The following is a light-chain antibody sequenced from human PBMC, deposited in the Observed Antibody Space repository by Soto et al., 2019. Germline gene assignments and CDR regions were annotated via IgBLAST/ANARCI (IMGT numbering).Light chain of an antibody. CDR3: SSYTSRGTLV. J-gene: IGLJ2*01. V-gene: IGLV2-14*01. CDR1: SSDVGGYNY. Sequence: QSALTQPASVSGSPGQSITISCTGTSSDVGGYNYVSWYQQHPGKAPKLMIYDVSDRPSGVSSLFSGSKSGNTASLTISGVQAEDEADYYCSSYTSRGTLVFGGGTKLTVL. CDR2: DVS.